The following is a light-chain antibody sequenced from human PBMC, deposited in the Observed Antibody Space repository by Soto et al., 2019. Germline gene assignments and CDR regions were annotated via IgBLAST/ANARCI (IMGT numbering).Light chain of an antibody. Sequence: DIQMTQSPSTLSASVGDRVTITCRASQSISTWLAWYQQKPGRAPKILIYRASTLESGVPSRFSGSGSGTEFTLTISSLQPDDFATYYCQQYSVYRTCDQGTKVEFK. CDR1: QSISTW. V-gene: IGKV1-5*03. CDR2: RAS. CDR3: QQYSVYRT. J-gene: IGKJ1*01.